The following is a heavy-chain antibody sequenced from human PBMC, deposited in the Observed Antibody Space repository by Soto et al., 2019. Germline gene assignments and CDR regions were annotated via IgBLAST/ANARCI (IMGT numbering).Heavy chain of an antibody. CDR1: GFTFSDYY. J-gene: IGHJ3*02. CDR2: ISSSGSTI. D-gene: IGHD2-15*01. CDR3: ARGGLVVAATLDAFDI. Sequence: GGSLRLSCAASGFTFSDYYMSWIRQAPGKGLEWVSYISSSGSTIYYADSVKGRFTISRDNAKNSLYLQMNSLRAEDTAVYYCARGGLVVAATLDAFDIWGQGTMVTVSS. V-gene: IGHV3-11*01.